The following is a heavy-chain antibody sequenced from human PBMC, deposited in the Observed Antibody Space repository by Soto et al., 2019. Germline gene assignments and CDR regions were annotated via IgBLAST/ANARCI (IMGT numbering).Heavy chain of an antibody. J-gene: IGHJ5*02. CDR3: AGLGYCSSTSCPPLGFDP. V-gene: IGHV4-59*01. CDR2: IYYSGST. Sequence: SETLSLTCTVSGGSISSYYWSWIRQPPGKGLEWIGYIYYSGSTNYNPSLKSRVTISVDTSKNQFSLKLSSVTAADTAVYYCAGLGYCSSTSCPPLGFDPWGQGTLVTVS. D-gene: IGHD2-2*01. CDR1: GGSISSYY.